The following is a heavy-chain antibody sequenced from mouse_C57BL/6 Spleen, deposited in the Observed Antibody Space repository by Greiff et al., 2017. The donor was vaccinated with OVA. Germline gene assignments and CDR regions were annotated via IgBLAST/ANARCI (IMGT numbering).Heavy chain of an antibody. CDR1: GYTFTDYN. V-gene: IGHV1-18*01. J-gene: IGHJ2*01. CDR2: INPNNGGT. D-gene: IGHD1-1*01. Sequence: VQLQQSGPELVKPGASVKIPCKASGYTFTDYNMDWVKQSHGKSLEWIGDINPNNGGTIYNQKFKGKATLTVDKSSSTAYMELRSLTSEDTAVYYCARSRGTTVVATYFDYWGQGTTLTVSS. CDR3: ARSRGTTVVATYFDY.